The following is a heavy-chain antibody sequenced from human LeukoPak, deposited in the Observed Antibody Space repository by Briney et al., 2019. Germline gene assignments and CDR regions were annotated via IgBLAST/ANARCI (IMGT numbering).Heavy chain of an antibody. V-gene: IGHV5-51*01. CDR1: GYTFTNYW. J-gene: IGHJ4*02. Sequence: GESLKISCKGSGYTFTNYWIGWVRQMPGKGLEWMGIIYPGDSDSRYSPSFQGQVTISADKSISTAYLQWSSLKASDTAMYYCARHLQTSDIVVVVAAKDFDYWGQGTLVTVSS. D-gene: IGHD2-15*01. CDR2: IYPGDSDS. CDR3: ARHLQTSDIVVVVAAKDFDY.